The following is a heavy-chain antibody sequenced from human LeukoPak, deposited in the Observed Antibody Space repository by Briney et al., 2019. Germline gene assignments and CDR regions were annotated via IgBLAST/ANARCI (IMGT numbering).Heavy chain of an antibody. CDR2: IIPIFGTA. CDR1: GGTFSSYA. V-gene: IGHV1-69*05. CDR3: ASGRYGKSLFDY. Sequence: RASVKVSCKASGGTFSSYAISWVRQAPGQGLEWMGGIIPIFGTANYAQKFQGRVTITTDESTSTAYMELSSLRSEDTAVYYCASGRYGKSLFDYWGQGTLVTVSS. J-gene: IGHJ4*02. D-gene: IGHD5-18*01.